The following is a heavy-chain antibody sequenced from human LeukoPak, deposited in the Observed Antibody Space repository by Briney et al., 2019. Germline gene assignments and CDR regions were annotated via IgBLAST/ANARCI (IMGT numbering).Heavy chain of an antibody. CDR3: AKSRYYYDSTRGYFDY. Sequence: PGGSLRLSCAASGFTFSSYAMSWVRQAPGKGLEWVSAISGSGGSTYYADSVKGRFTISRDNSKNTLYLQMNSLRAEDTAVYYCAKSRYYYDSTRGYFDYWGQGTLVTVSS. D-gene: IGHD3-22*01. V-gene: IGHV3-23*01. J-gene: IGHJ4*02. CDR1: GFTFSSYA. CDR2: ISGSGGST.